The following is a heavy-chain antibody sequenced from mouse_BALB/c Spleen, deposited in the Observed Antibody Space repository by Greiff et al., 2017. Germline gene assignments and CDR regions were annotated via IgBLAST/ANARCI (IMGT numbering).Heavy chain of an antibody. D-gene: IGHD2-1*01. V-gene: IGHV1S81*02. CDR2: INPSNGRT. CDR3: ARAVYGNYVPYAMDY. J-gene: IGHJ4*01. Sequence: QVQLQQPGAELVKPGASVKLSCKASGYTFTSYWMHWVKQRPGQGLEWIGEINPSNGRTNYNEKFKSKATLTVDKSSSTAYMQLSSPTSEDSAVYYCARAVYGNYVPYAMDYWGQGTSVTVSS. CDR1: GYTFTSYW.